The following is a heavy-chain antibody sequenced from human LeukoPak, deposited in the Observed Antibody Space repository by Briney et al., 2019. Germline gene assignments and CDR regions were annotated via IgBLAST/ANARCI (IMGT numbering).Heavy chain of an antibody. D-gene: IGHD6-13*01. CDR1: GGSSGGYY. J-gene: IGHJ5*02. Sequence: SETLSLTCTVSGGSSGGYYCRWMRQPPGKGMEWIGYIYYSGSTNYNPSLKSRVTISVDTSKNQFSLKLSSVTAADTAVYYCARHGSYSSSWYSGLLPANWFDPWGQGTLVTVSS. CDR3: ARHGSYSSSWYSGLLPANWFDP. CDR2: IYYSGST. V-gene: IGHV4-59*08.